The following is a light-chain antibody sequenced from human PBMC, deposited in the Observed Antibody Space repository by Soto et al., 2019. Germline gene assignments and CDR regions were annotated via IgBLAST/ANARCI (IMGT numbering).Light chain of an antibody. CDR2: NNN. Sequence: QSVLTQPPSASGAPGQRVTVSCSGGSSNIGSNFVYWYQQLPGTAPKLLIYNNNQRPSGVPDRFSGSKSGTSASLAISGLRVEDEAYYYCSTWDGRLNSCLVFGGGT. CDR3: STWDGRLNSCLV. V-gene: IGLV1-47*02. CDR1: SSNIGSNF. J-gene: IGLJ3*02.